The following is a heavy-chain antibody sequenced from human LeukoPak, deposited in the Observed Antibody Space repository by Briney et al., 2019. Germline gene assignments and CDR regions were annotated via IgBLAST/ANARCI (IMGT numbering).Heavy chain of an antibody. Sequence: GGSLRLSCAASGFTFSNYGMSWVRQAPGKGLEWVSGISSTGDRTHYADSVKGRFTISRDNSKNTLYLQMNIPRADDTAIYYCAKDATSSWHQSWLDPWGQGTQVTVSS. V-gene: IGHV3-23*01. J-gene: IGHJ5*02. CDR1: GFTFSNYG. CDR3: AKDATSSWHQSWLDP. CDR2: ISSTGDRT. D-gene: IGHD6-13*01.